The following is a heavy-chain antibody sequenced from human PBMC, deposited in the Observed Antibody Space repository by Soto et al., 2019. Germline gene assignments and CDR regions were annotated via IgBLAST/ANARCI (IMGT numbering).Heavy chain of an antibody. CDR1: GYTFTNYG. CDR3: AGGPAGWLRGGVSY. J-gene: IGHJ4*02. CDR2: ISAYYGDT. V-gene: IGHV1-18*04. D-gene: IGHD5-12*01. Sequence: QVQLVQSGGEVQKPGASVKVSCKTSGYTFTNYGITWVRQAPGQGLKWMGWISAYYGDTNYAQKFQGRVLMTEDTSTTTAYRELRSLRADDAAGYYCAGGPAGWLRGGVSYWGQVTLVTVCS.